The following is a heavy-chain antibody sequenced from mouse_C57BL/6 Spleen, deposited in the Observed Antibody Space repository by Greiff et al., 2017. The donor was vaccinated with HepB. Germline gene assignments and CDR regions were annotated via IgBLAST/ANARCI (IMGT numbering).Heavy chain of an antibody. CDR3: SRGPITTVAPFDY. CDR2: ILPGSGST. Sequence: QVQLQQSGAELMKPGASVKLSCKATGYTFTGYWIEWVKQRPGHGLEWIGEILPGSGSTNYNEKFKGKATFTADTSSNTAYMQHSSLTTEDSAIYSCSRGPITTVAPFDYWGQGTTLTVSS. V-gene: IGHV1-9*01. J-gene: IGHJ2*01. CDR1: GYTFTGYW. D-gene: IGHD1-1*01.